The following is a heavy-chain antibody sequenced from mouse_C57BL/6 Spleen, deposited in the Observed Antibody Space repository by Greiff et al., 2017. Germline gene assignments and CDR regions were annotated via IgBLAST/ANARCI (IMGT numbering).Heavy chain of an antibody. V-gene: IGHV3-6*01. J-gene: IGHJ4*01. CDR2: ISYDGSN. CDR1: GYSITSGYY. Sequence: EVQLQESGPGLVKPSQSLSLTCSVTGYSITSGYYWNWIRQFPGNKLEWMGYISYDGSNNYNPSLKNRISLTRDTSKHQFFLKLNSVTTEDTATYYCAREGAMDYWGQGTSVTVSS. CDR3: AREGAMDY.